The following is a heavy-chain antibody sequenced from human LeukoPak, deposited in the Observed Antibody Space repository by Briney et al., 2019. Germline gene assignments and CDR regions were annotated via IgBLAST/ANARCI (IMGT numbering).Heavy chain of an antibody. CDR2: ITAGGGTT. D-gene: IGHD2-15*01. V-gene: IGHV3-23*01. Sequence: GGSLRLSCAASGFTFSTYAMNWVRQAPGKGLEYVSAITAGGGTTFYADSVKGRFTISRDNSKNMLFLQMHSLRAEDTALYYCATEVAAKWNAFDIWGQGTLVTVSS. CDR3: ATEVAAKWNAFDI. J-gene: IGHJ3*02. CDR1: GFTFSTYA.